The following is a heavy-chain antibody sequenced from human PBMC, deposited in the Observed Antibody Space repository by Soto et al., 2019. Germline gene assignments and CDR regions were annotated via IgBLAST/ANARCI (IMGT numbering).Heavy chain of an antibody. J-gene: IGHJ5*02. V-gene: IGHV1-18*01. D-gene: IGHD1-26*01. CDR2: ISAYNGNT. CDR1: GYTFTNYG. CDR3: ARIVGADRRWFDP. Sequence: ASVKVSCKASGYTFTNYGLTWVRQAPGQGLEWMGWISAYNGNTNYAQKLHGRVTMTTDTSTSTAYMELRSLRSDDTAVYYCARIVGADRRWFDPWGQGTLVTVSS.